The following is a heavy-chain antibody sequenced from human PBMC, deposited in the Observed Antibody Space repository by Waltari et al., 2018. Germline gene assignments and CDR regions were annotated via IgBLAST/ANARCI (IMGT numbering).Heavy chain of an antibody. CDR3: ANNPYCAGGRCLREWDY. Sequence: QVHLVESGGGVVQPGGSLRLSCSASVFTLSNYGMHWVRQAPGKGLECVAYVHFDGPFRLYIDSVKGRFTVSRDRSKNTLYLQMSNLRSEDTAVYYCANNPYCAGGRCLREWDYWGQGTLVTVSS. CDR1: VFTLSNYG. J-gene: IGHJ4*02. D-gene: IGHD2-8*02. V-gene: IGHV3-30*02. CDR2: VHFDGPFR.